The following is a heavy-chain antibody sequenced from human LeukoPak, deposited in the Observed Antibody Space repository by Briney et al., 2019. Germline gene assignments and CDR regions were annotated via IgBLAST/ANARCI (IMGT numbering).Heavy chain of an antibody. D-gene: IGHD1-26*01. Sequence: SQTLSLTCTVSGDSINSGENYWSWIRQPPGKGLEWIGYIYYSGSTNYNPSLKSRVTISVDTSKNQFSLKLSSVTAADTAVYYCARELVGATLDAFDIWGQGTMVTVSS. V-gene: IGHV4-61*08. CDR1: GDSINSGENY. CDR3: ARELVGATLDAFDI. CDR2: IYYSGST. J-gene: IGHJ3*02.